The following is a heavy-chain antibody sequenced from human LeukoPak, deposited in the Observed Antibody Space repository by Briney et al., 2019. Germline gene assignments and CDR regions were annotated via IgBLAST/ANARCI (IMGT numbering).Heavy chain of an antibody. CDR1: GHTFTNYG. CDR2: VSGYQGST. Sequence: SVSLSYKVSGHTFTNYGIMGVPRAPGRGLEGMGGVSGYQGSTKYAQNFQGRVTMTIATSTSAAYMYLRRLRSDDTAIYFWARSDLGTITAGPFNYWGQGTLVSV. J-gene: IGHJ4*02. CDR3: ARSDLGTITAGPFNY. V-gene: IGHV1-18*01. D-gene: IGHD5-24*01.